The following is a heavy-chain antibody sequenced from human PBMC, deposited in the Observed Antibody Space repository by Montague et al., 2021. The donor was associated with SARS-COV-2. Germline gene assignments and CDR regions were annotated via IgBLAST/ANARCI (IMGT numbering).Heavy chain of an antibody. D-gene: IGHD3-16*02. CDR3: VSFWLGY. Sequence: SLRLSCAASGFTFSKAWMHWVRQAPGKGLEWVGRIRSTTDGGTTEYAAPVKGRLTISRDDSKNTVYLQMNNLKIEDTAICYCVSFWLGYWGQGALVTVPS. V-gene: IGHV3-15*01. CDR1: GFTFSKAW. CDR2: IRSTTDGGTT. J-gene: IGHJ4*02.